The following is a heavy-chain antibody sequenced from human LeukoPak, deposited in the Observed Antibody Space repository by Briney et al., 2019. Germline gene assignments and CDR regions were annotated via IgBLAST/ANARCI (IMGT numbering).Heavy chain of an antibody. J-gene: IGHJ6*04. CDR1: GGSFSGYY. Sequence: PSETLSLTCAVYGGSFSGYYWSWIRQPPGKGLEWIGEINHSGSTNYNPALKSRVTISVDTSKNQFSLKLSSVTAADTAVYYCAREIVVVVAATPYYYYGMDVWGKGTTVTVSS. CDR2: INHSGST. CDR3: AREIVVVVAATPYYYYGMDV. V-gene: IGHV4-34*01. D-gene: IGHD2-15*01.